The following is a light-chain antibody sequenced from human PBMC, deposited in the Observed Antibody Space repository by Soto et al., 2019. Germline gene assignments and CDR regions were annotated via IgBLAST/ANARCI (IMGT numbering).Light chain of an antibody. Sequence: EIVLTQSPATLSLSPGESATLSCRTSQSVNSHLAWFQQKPGQAPRLLMYGASTRATGMPDRFSGSGSGTDFTLTISRLEPEDFAVYYCQQYGSSPFTFGPGTKVDIK. J-gene: IGKJ3*01. V-gene: IGKV3-20*01. CDR2: GAS. CDR1: QSVNSH. CDR3: QQYGSSPFT.